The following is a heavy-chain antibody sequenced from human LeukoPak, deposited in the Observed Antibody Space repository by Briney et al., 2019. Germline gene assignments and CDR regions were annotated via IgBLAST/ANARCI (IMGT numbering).Heavy chain of an antibody. D-gene: IGHD6-13*01. J-gene: IGHJ6*04. V-gene: IGHV3-7*03. CDR1: GFTFSSYW. CDR2: IKQDGSEK. Sequence: GGSLRLSCAASGFTFSSYWMHWVRQAPGKGLEWVANIKQDGSEKYYVDSVKGRFTISRDNAKNSLYLQMNSLRAEDTAVYYCARDGAAAGTRYYYGMDVWGKGTTVTVSS. CDR3: ARDGAAAGTRYYYGMDV.